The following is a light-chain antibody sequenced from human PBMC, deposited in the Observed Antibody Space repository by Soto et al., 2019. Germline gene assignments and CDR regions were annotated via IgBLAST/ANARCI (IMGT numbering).Light chain of an antibody. CDR1: QSVLYTSDNKNY. CDR3: LQYFYTPTWT. Sequence: DIVMTQSPDSLAVSLGERATINCKSSQSVLYTSDNKNYLAWYQHKPGQPPKLRIYWASTRESGVPDRFSASGSGTHLPLPISTLHAEHVAEYYLLQYFYTPTWTFGQGTKVEIK. V-gene: IGKV4-1*01. J-gene: IGKJ1*01. CDR2: WAS.